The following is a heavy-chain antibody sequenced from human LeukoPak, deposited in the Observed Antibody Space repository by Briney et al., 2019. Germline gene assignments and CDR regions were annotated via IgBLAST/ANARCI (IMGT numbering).Heavy chain of an antibody. V-gene: IGHV1-69*06. CDR2: IIPIFGTA. CDR1: GGTFSIYA. Sequence: SVNLSCKASGGTFSIYAISWVRQAPGQGLEWMGGIIPIFGTANYAQKFQGRVTITADKSTSTAYMELSSLRSEDTAVYYCARELAAAGVDAFDIWGQGTMVTVSS. J-gene: IGHJ3*02. D-gene: IGHD6-13*01. CDR3: ARELAAAGVDAFDI.